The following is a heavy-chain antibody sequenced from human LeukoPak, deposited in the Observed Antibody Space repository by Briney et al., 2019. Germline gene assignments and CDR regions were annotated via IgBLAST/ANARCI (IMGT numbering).Heavy chain of an antibody. V-gene: IGHV3-30*02. CDR1: GFTFSSYG. J-gene: IGHJ4*02. D-gene: IGHD3-22*01. CDR2: IRYDGSNK. Sequence: GGSLRLSCAASGFTFSSYGMHWVRQAPGKGLEWVAFIRYDGSNKYYADSVKGRFTISRDNSKNTLYLQMNSLRAEDTAVYYCAKDFDSSGYHYGSIDYWGQGTLVTVSS. CDR3: AKDFDSSGYHYGSIDY.